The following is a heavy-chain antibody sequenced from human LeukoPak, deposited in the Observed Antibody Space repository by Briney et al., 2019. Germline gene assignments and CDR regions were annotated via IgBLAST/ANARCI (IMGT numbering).Heavy chain of an antibody. CDR1: GFTFSSYS. CDR3: ARAAELLWFGELFPSSFDP. V-gene: IGHV3-21*01. Sequence: SGGSLRLSCAASGFTFSSYSMNWVRQAPGKGLEWVSSISSSSSYIYYADSVKGRFTISRDNAKNSLYLQMNSLRAEDTAVYYCARAAELLWFGELFPSSFDPWGQGTLVTVSS. D-gene: IGHD3-10*01. CDR2: ISSSSSYI. J-gene: IGHJ5*02.